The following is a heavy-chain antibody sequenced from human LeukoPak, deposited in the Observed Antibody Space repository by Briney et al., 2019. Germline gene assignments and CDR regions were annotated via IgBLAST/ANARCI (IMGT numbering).Heavy chain of an antibody. J-gene: IGHJ4*02. V-gene: IGHV1-69*13. CDR1: GGTFSSYA. Sequence: SVTVSCKASGGTFSSYAISWVRQAPGQGLEWMGGIIPTFGTANYAQKFQGRVTITADESTSTAYMELSSLRSEDTAVYYCACSSGWYGSDYWGQGTLVTVSS. CDR2: IIPTFGTA. CDR3: ACSSGWYGSDY. D-gene: IGHD6-19*01.